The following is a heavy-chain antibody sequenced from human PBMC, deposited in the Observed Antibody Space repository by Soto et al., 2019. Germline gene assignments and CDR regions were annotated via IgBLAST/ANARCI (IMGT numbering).Heavy chain of an antibody. J-gene: IGHJ3*02. CDR1: GYSFTSYW. D-gene: IGHD3-3*01. CDR2: IYPGDSDT. CDR3: ARPSYYVFWRVYPPSVFDI. V-gene: IGHV5-51*01. Sequence: PGESLKISCKGSGYSFTSYWIGWVRQMPGKGLEWMGIIYPGDSDTRYSPSFQGQVTISADKSISTAYLQWSSLKASDTAMYYCARPSYYVFWRVYPPSVFDIGAQGKMVTVSS.